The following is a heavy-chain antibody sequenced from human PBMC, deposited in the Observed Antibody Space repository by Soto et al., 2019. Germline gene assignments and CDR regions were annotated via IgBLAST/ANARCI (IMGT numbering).Heavy chain of an antibody. D-gene: IGHD3-10*01. Sequence: SETLSLTCTVSGGSLNSSGYYWGWIRQAPGKGLEWIGYIYSSGNTNYNPSLKSRVTISVDTSKNQFSLKLSSVTAADTAVYYCARDWGGGAFDIWGQGTMVTVSS. J-gene: IGHJ3*02. CDR3: ARDWGGGAFDI. CDR1: GGSLNSSGYY. CDR2: IYSSGNT. V-gene: IGHV4-61*08.